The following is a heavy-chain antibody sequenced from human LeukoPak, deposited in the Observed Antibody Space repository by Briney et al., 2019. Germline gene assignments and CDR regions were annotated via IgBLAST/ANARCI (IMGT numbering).Heavy chain of an antibody. J-gene: IGHJ4*02. D-gene: IGHD6-19*01. CDR1: GGSVSSYY. CDR2: IYYSGST. CDR3: ARAGSGWYNFDY. V-gene: IGHV4-59*02. Sequence: PSETLSLTCTVSGGSVSSYYWSWIRQPPGKGLEWIGYIYYSGSTNYNPSLKSRVTISVDTSKNQFSLKLSSVTAADTAVYYCARAGSGWYNFDYWGQGTLVTVSS.